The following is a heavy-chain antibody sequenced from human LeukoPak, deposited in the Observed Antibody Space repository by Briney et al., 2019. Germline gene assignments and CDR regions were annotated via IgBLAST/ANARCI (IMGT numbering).Heavy chain of an antibody. Sequence: GGSLRLSCAASGFTFSSYGMHWVRQAPGKGLEWVAVIWYDGSNKYYADSVKGRFTISRDNSKNTLCLQMNSLRAEDTAVYYCAKDPIWLQLPSYYFDYWGQGTLVTVSS. J-gene: IGHJ4*02. D-gene: IGHD5-24*01. V-gene: IGHV3-33*06. CDR3: AKDPIWLQLPSYYFDY. CDR2: IWYDGSNK. CDR1: GFTFSSYG.